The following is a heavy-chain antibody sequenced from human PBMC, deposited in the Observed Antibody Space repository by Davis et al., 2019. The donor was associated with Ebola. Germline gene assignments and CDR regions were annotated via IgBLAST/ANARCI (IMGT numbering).Heavy chain of an antibody. V-gene: IGHV4-38-2*02. CDR1: GSSISRGYY. J-gene: IGHJ2*01. Sequence: SETLSLTCTVSGSSISRGYYWGWVRQPPGKGLEWIGNFYHGASTFYNPSLKSRVTISVDTSKNQFSLKLTSVTAADTAVYFCARLSGLFSSSSGALYFDLWGRGTLVSVSS. D-gene: IGHD6-6*01. CDR3: ARLSGLFSSSSGALYFDL. CDR2: FYHGAST.